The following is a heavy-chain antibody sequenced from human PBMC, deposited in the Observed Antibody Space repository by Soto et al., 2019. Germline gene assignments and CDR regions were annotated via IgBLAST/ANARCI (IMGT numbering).Heavy chain of an antibody. CDR3: AKGSLGSGYDYVWGSLLDPLFDY. Sequence: GGSLRLSCAASGFTFSSYGMHWVRQAPGKGLEWVAVIWYDGSNKYYADSVKGRFTISRDNSKNTLYLQMNSLRAEDTAVYYCAKGSLGSGYDYVWGSLLDPLFDYWGQGALVTVSS. V-gene: IGHV3-30*02. CDR1: GFTFSSYG. CDR2: IWYDGSNK. D-gene: IGHD3-16*01. J-gene: IGHJ4*02.